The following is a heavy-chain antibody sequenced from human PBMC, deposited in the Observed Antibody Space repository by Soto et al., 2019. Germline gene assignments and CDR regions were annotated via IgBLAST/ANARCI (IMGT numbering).Heavy chain of an antibody. CDR2: LYHSGST. Sequence: SEPQSLTCSFSGGYFRSGGYSWSWISQTPGKGPEWIGYLYHSGSTYYNPSLKSRVTISVDRSKNQFSLKLSSVTAADTAVYYCARAMGYCSSTSCYTLYFDYWGQGTLVTVSS. D-gene: IGHD2-2*02. V-gene: IGHV4-30-2*01. CDR1: GGYFRSGGYS. J-gene: IGHJ4*02. CDR3: ARAMGYCSSTSCYTLYFDY.